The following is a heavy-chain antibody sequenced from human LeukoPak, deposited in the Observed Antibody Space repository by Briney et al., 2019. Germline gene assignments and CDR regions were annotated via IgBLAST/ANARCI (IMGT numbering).Heavy chain of an antibody. CDR1: GNYW. CDR2: INSDGSWT. J-gene: IGHJ4*02. V-gene: IGHV3-74*01. CDR3: VSFYETY. D-gene: IGHD2/OR15-2a*01. Sequence: PGGSLRLSCVASGNYWMHWVRQAPGKELVWVSHINSDGSWTSYADSVKGRFTISKDNAKNTVYLQMNSLRAEDTAVYYCVSFYETYWGRGALVTVSS.